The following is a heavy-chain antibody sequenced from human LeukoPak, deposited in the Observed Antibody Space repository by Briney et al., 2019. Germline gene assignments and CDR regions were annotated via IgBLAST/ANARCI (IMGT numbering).Heavy chain of an antibody. CDR1: GGSFSGYY. J-gene: IGHJ5*02. Sequence: SETLPLTCAVYGGSFSGYYWSWIRQPPGKGLEWIGEINHSGSTNYNPSLKSRVTISVDTSKNQFSLKLRSVTAADTAVYYCARDSGTTGEVKFDPWGQGILVTVSS. V-gene: IGHV4-34*01. CDR2: INHSGST. CDR3: ARDSGTTGEVKFDP. D-gene: IGHD3-10*01.